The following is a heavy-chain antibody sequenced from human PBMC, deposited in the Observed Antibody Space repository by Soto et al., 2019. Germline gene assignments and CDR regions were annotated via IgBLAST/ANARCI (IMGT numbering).Heavy chain of an antibody. V-gene: IGHV3-33*01. Sequence: PGGSLRLSCAASGFTFSSYGMHWVRQAPGKGLEWVAVIWYDGSNKYYADSVKGRFTISRDNSKNTLYLQMNSLRAEDTAVYYCARVPTSSWYTMYYFDYWGQGTLVTVSS. CDR1: GFTFSSYG. CDR3: ARVPTSSWYTMYYFDY. CDR2: IWYDGSNK. J-gene: IGHJ4*02. D-gene: IGHD6-13*01.